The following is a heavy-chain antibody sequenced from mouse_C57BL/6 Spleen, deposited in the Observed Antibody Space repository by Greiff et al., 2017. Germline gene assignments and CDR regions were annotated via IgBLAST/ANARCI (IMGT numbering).Heavy chain of an antibody. CDR2: ISSGSSTI. J-gene: IGHJ4*01. V-gene: IGHV5-17*01. CDR1: GFTFSDYG. CDR3: ARDGYDVRYYAMDY. Sequence: EVKLMESGGGLVKPGGSLKLSCAASGFTFSDYGMHWVRQAPEKGLEWVAYISSGSSTIYYADTVKGRFTISRDNAKNTLCLQMTSLRSEDTAMYYCARDGYDVRYYAMDYWGQGTSVTVSS. D-gene: IGHD2-2*01.